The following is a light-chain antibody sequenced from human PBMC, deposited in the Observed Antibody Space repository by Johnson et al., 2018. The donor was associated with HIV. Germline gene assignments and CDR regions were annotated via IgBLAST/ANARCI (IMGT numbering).Light chain of an antibody. J-gene: IGLJ1*01. Sequence: QSALTQPPSVSAAPGQKVTISCSGSSSNIGNNYVSWYQQLPGTAPKLLIYENNKRPSGIPDRFSGSKSGTSATLGITVLQTGDEADYYCGTWDSSLSAYVFGTGTKVTVL. CDR3: GTWDSSLSAYV. V-gene: IGLV1-51*02. CDR1: SSNIGNNY. CDR2: ENN.